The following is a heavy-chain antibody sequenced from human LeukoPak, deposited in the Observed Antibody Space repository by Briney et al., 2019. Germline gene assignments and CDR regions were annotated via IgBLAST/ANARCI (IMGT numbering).Heavy chain of an antibody. D-gene: IGHD6-13*01. CDR1: GFTVSSSY. Sequence: GGSLRLSCAASGFTVSSSYMSRVRQAPGKGLEWVSVIYSRGNTYYADSVEGRFAISRDIPKNTLYLQMNSLRAEDTAVYYCARYSYSITWYYFDFWGQGTLVTVSS. CDR2: IYSRGNT. V-gene: IGHV3-53*01. CDR3: ARYSYSITWYYFDF. J-gene: IGHJ4*02.